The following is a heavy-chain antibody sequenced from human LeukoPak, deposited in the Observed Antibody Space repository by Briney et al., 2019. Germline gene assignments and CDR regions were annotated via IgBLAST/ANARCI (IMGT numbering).Heavy chain of an antibody. D-gene: IGHD6-13*01. CDR1: GFTFSSYG. CDR2: IWYDGSNK. V-gene: IGHV3-33*06. Sequence: GRSLRLSCAASGFTFSSYGMHWVRQAPGKGLEWVAVIWYDGSNKYYADSVKGRFTISRDNSKNTLYLQMNSLRAEDTAVYYCAKDNKIAAAGSAWFDPWGQGTLVTVSS. CDR3: AKDNKIAAAGSAWFDP. J-gene: IGHJ5*02.